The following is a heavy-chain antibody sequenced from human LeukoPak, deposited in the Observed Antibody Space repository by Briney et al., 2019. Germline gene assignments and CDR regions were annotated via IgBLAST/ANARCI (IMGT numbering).Heavy chain of an antibody. Sequence: PSETLSLIGAVSGYSISSGYYWGWIRQPPGKGLEWIGTIHHSGSTYYNPSLKSRVTISVDTSKNQFPLMSKNQFSLKLSSVTAADTAVYYCARAVPATIDAFDIWGQGTMVTVSS. CDR1: GYSISSGYY. V-gene: IGHV4-38-2*01. CDR3: ARAVPATIDAFDI. D-gene: IGHD2-2*02. J-gene: IGHJ3*02. CDR2: IHHSGST.